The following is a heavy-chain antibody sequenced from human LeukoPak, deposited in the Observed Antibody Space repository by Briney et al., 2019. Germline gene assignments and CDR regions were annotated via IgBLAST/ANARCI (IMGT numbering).Heavy chain of an antibody. Sequence: GGSLRLSCAASGFTFSSYSMNWVRQAPGKGLEWVSSISSSSSYIYYADSVKGRFTISRDNAKNSLYLQMNSLRAEDTAVYYCARDSAQTYYDILTGYYTGLPDYWGQGTPVTVSS. CDR2: ISSSSSYI. D-gene: IGHD3-9*01. CDR3: ARDSAQTYYDILTGYYTGLPDY. V-gene: IGHV3-21*01. J-gene: IGHJ4*02. CDR1: GFTFSSYS.